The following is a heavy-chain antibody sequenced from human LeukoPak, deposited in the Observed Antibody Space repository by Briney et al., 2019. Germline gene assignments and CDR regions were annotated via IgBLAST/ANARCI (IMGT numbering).Heavy chain of an antibody. V-gene: IGHV4-34*01. CDR1: GGSLRGYY. D-gene: IGHD2-2*01. CDR3: ASVEYQLLWGSGYFDY. Sequence: SETLSLTCAVYGGSLRGYYWSWIGQRPGKGLEWIGEINHSGSTNYNPSLKSRVTISVDTSKNQFSLKLSSVTAADTAVYYCASVEYQLLWGSGYFDYWGQGTLVTVSS. J-gene: IGHJ4*02. CDR2: INHSGST.